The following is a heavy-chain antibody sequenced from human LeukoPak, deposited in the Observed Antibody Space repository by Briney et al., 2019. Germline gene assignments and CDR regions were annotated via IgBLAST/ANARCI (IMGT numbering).Heavy chain of an antibody. CDR1: GYSFSGFY. CDR3: ASGSSLDGSSGWPTHYY. V-gene: IGHV1-2*02. CDR2: INANSGGT. D-gene: IGHD6-19*01. Sequence: GASVKVSCKASGYSFSGFYMHWVRQAPGQGLEWMGWINANSGGTHYAQKFQGRVTMTRDTSFSTAYMELSRLRSDDTAVYYCASGSSLDGSSGWPTHYYWGQGTLVTVSS. J-gene: IGHJ4*02.